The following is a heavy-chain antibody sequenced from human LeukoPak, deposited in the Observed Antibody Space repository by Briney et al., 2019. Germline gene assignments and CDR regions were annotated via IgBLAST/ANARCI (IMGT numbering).Heavy chain of an antibody. D-gene: IGHD3-22*01. CDR2: INPNSGGT. J-gene: IGHJ5*02. Sequence: ASVKVSCKASGYTFTGYYMLWVRQAPGQGLEGRGWINPNSGGTNYAQKFQGRVTMTRDTSISTAYMELSRLRSDHTAVYYCARVWISDSSGYFWFDPWGQGTLVTVSS. CDR3: ARVWISDSSGYFWFDP. V-gene: IGHV1-2*02. CDR1: GYTFTGYY.